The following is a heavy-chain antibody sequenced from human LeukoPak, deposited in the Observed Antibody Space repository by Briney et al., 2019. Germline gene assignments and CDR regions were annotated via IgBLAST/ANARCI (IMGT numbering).Heavy chain of an antibody. J-gene: IGHJ6*02. CDR1: GFTFSSYW. CDR2: INHNGNVN. CDR3: ARGGGLDV. Sequence: GGSLRLSCAASGFTFSSYWTNWARQAPGKGLEWVASINHNGNVNYYVDSVKGRFTISRDNAKNSLYLQMSNLRAGDTAVYFCARGGGLDVWGQGATVTVSS. D-gene: IGHD3-16*01. V-gene: IGHV3-7*03.